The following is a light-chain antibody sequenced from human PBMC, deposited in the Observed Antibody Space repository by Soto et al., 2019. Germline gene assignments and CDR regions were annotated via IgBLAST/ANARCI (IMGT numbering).Light chain of an antibody. CDR3: SSYAGNYTYV. CDR2: GVN. Sequence: QSALTQPRSVSGSPGQSVTISCTGTNTDVGGYSYVSWYQQHPGKAPKLMIYGVNKRPSGVPDRFSGSKSGNTASLTISGLQDDDEAEYYCSSYAGNYTYVFGTGTKLTVL. J-gene: IGLJ1*01. V-gene: IGLV2-11*01. CDR1: NTDVGGYSY.